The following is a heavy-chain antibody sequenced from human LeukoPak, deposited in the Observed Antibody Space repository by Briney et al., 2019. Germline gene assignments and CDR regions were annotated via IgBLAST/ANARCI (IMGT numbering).Heavy chain of an antibody. J-gene: IGHJ6*04. CDR2: ISYDGSNK. D-gene: IGHD3-10*01. CDR3: AKGVLSGMRYYYGMDV. Sequence: GGSLRLSCAASGFTFSSYGMHWVRQAPGKGLEWVAVISYDGSNKYYADSVKGRFTISRDNSRNTLSLQMTSLRAEDTAVYYCAKGVLSGMRYYYGMDVWGKGTTVTVSS. CDR1: GFTFSSYG. V-gene: IGHV3-30*18.